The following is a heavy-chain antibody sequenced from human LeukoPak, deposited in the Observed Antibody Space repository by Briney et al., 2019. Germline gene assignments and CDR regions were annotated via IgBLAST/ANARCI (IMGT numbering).Heavy chain of an antibody. Sequence: GGSLRLSCAASGFTFSNYAMSWVRQAPGKGLEWVANIKQDGSEKYYVDSVKGRFTISRDNAKNSLYLQMNSLRAEDTAVYYCARRYFDYWGQGTLVTVSS. J-gene: IGHJ4*02. CDR1: GFTFSNYA. CDR3: ARRYFDY. CDR2: IKQDGSEK. V-gene: IGHV3-7*01.